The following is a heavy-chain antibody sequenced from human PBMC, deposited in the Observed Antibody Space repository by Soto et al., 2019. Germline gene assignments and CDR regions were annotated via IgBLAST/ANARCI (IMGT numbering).Heavy chain of an antibody. J-gene: IGHJ3*02. CDR3: ARSSDYGGNSVRAFDI. D-gene: IGHD4-17*01. CDR1: GGSISSGDYY. V-gene: IGHV4-30-4*08. CDR2: IYYSGST. Sequence: SETLSLTCTVSGGSISSGDYYWSWIRQPPGKGLEWIGYIYYSGSTYYNPSLKSRVTISVDTSKNQFSLKLSSVTAADTAVYYCARSSDYGGNSVRAFDIWGQGT.